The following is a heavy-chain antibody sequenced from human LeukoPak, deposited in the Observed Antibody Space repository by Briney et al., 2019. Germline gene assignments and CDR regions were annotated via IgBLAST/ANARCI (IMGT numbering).Heavy chain of an antibody. D-gene: IGHD1-26*01. Sequence: ASVKVSCKASGYTFTGYYLHWVRQAPGQGLEWMGWISPYNGNTNYAQKVQDRVTMTTDTSTSTAYMESRSLTSDDTAVYYCARGLGATTFADFDYWGQGTLVTVSS. V-gene: IGHV1-18*04. CDR2: ISPYNGNT. CDR3: ARGLGATTFADFDY. J-gene: IGHJ4*02. CDR1: GYTFTGYY.